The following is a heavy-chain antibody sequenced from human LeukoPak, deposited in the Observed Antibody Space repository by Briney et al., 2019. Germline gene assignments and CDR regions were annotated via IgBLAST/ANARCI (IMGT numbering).Heavy chain of an antibody. CDR2: INSDGSST. CDR3: ARDERLLSFLK. Sequence: AGGSLRLSCAASGFIFSSYWMHWVRQAPGKGLVWVSRINSDGSSTSYADSVKGRFTISRDNSKNTLYLQMNSLRAEDTAIYYCARDERLLSFLKWGQGTLVTVSS. V-gene: IGHV3-74*01. CDR1: GFIFSSYW. D-gene: IGHD3-3*01. J-gene: IGHJ4*02.